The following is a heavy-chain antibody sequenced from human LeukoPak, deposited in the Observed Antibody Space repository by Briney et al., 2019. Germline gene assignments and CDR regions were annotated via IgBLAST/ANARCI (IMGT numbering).Heavy chain of an antibody. V-gene: IGHV4-61*02. CDR2: IYTSGST. CDR3: ARDRIVVVPAAMEGEWAFDI. D-gene: IGHD2-2*01. J-gene: IGHJ3*02. Sequence: PSETLSLTCTVSGGSISSGSYYWSWIRQPAGKGLEWIGRIYTSGSTNYNPSLKSRVTISVDTSKNQFSLKLSSVTAADTAVYYCARDRIVVVPAAMEGEWAFDIWGQGTMVTVSS. CDR1: GGSISSGSYY.